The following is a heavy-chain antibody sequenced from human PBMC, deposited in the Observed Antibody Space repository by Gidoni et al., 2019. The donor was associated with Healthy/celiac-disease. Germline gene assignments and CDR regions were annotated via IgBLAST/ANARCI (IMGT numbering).Heavy chain of an antibody. J-gene: IGHJ4*02. CDR1: GGSISSGGYS. V-gene: IGHV4-30-2*01. D-gene: IGHD4-17*01. CDR3: ASNNPYGDYGGYFDY. Sequence: QMQLQESGSGLVKPSQTLSLTCAVSGGSISSGGYSWSWIRQPPGKGLEWIGYIYHSGSTYYNPSLKSRVTLSVDRSKNQFSLKLSSVTAADTAVYYCASNNPYGDYGGYFDYWGQGTLVTVSS. CDR2: IYHSGST.